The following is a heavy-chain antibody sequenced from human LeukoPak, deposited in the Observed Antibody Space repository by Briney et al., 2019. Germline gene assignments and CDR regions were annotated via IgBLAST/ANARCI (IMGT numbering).Heavy chain of an antibody. CDR1: RDSTSGGGSS. D-gene: IGHD1-26*01. CDR2: IYHSGST. V-gene: IGHV4-30-2*01. CDR3: ARVVGATYYVDY. Sequence: PSETLSLTCAVSRDSTSGGGSSCSWIRQPPGKGLEWIGYIYHSGSTYYNPSLKSRVTISVDRSTNQFSLKLSSVIAAGTAKNYCARVVGATYYVDYWGQGTLVTVSS. J-gene: IGHJ4*02.